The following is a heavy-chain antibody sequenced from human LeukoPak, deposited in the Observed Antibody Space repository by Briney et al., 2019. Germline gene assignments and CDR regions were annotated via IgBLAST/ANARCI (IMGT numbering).Heavy chain of an antibody. CDR1: GFTFSSYE. Sequence: GGSLRLSCAASGFTFSSYEMNWVRQAPGKGLEWVSYISSSGSTIYYADSVKGRFTISRDNSKNTLYLQMNSLRAEDTAVYYCARVRRDGYNFDDFDIWGQGTMVTVSS. CDR3: ARVRRDGYNFDDFDI. J-gene: IGHJ3*02. CDR2: ISSSGSTI. V-gene: IGHV3-48*03. D-gene: IGHD5-24*01.